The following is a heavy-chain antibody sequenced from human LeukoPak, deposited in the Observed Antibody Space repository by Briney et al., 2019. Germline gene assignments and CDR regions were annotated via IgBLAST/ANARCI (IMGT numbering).Heavy chain of an antibody. CDR3: AKDLNWNPLCLDY. D-gene: IGHD1-20*01. J-gene: IGHJ4*02. Sequence: PGGSLRLSCAASGFTFNRYWMHWFRQAPGKGLVWVSRISPDGNSATYADSVKGRFTISRDNAKNTLYLQMNSLRAEDSAVYYCAKDLNWNPLCLDYWGQGTLVTVSS. CDR2: ISPDGNSA. CDR1: GFTFNRYW. V-gene: IGHV3-74*03.